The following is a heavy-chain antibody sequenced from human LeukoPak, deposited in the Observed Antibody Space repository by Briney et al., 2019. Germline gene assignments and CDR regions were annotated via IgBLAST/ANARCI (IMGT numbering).Heavy chain of an antibody. D-gene: IGHD2-2*02. CDR3: ARGYCSSNSCYNDYFDY. V-gene: IGHV4-30-2*01. J-gene: IGHJ4*02. CDR1: GGSISSGVYS. CDR2: IYHSGST. Sequence: SETLSLTCAVSGGSISSGVYSGSWIRQPPGKGLEWIGYIYHSGSTYYNPSLKSRVTISVGRSKNQFSLKLRSVTAADTAVYYCARGYCSSNSCYNDYFDYWGQGTLVTVSS.